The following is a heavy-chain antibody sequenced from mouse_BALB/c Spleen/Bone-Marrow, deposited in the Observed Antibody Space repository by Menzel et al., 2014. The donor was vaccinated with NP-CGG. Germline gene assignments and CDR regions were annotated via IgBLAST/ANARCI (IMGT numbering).Heavy chain of an antibody. CDR3: AREKYGNYYAMDY. D-gene: IGHD2-10*02. V-gene: IGHV2-6-7*01. CDR1: GFSLTGFG. CDR2: TWGDGTT. Sequence: VKLVESGPGLVAPSQSLSITCTVSGFSLTGFGINWIRQPPGKGLEWLGMTWGDGTTDYNSALKSRLSINKDNSKSQVFLKMNSLQAGDTARYYCAREKYGNYYAMDYWGQGTSVTVSS. J-gene: IGHJ4*01.